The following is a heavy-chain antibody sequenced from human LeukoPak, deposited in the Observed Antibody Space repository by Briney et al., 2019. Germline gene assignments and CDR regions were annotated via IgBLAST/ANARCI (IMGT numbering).Heavy chain of an antibody. CDR3: ARQGRWFDP. V-gene: IGHV4-59*08. CDR1: GGSISGFY. CDR2: IYYSGST. Sequence: PSETLSLTCTVSGGSISGFYWSWIRQPPGKGLEWIGYIYYSGSTNYNPSLKSRVTISVDTSKNQFSLKLSSVTAADTAVYYCARQGRWFDPWGQGTLVTVSS. J-gene: IGHJ5*02.